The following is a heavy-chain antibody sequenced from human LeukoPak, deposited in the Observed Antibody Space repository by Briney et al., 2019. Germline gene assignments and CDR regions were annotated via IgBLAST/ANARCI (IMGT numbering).Heavy chain of an antibody. D-gene: IGHD1-26*01. Sequence: PSETLSLTCTVSGGSISSYYWSWIRQPPGKGLEWIGYIYYSGSTNYNPSLKSRVTISVDTSKNQFSLKLSSVTAADTAVYYCARWGGSYLYGYYFDYWGQGTLVTVSS. V-gene: IGHV4-59*08. J-gene: IGHJ4*02. CDR2: IYYSGST. CDR3: ARWGGSYLYGYYFDY. CDR1: GGSISSYY.